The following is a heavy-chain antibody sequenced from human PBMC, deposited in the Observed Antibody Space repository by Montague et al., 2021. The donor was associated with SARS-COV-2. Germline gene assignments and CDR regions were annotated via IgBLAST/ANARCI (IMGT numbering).Heavy chain of an antibody. CDR1: GASIRDYY. V-gene: IGHV4-59*01. D-gene: IGHD5-12*01. Sequence: SETLSLTCTVSGASIRDYYWSWIRQPPGEGLEWIGYIYESGSTTSNPSLTSRLLMSVDKSRHQFSLTLSSVTTADTAVYYCARDRGLSGFYGYDPLYFYGLDVWGQGTPVIVSS. CDR3: ARDRGLSGFYGYDPLYFYGLDV. J-gene: IGHJ6*02. CDR2: IYESGST.